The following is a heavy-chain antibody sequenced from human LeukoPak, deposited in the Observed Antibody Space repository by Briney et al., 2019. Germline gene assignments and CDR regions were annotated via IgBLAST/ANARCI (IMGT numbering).Heavy chain of an antibody. CDR3: AKRGVVIRVILVGFHKEAYYFDS. Sequence: GGSLRLSCTVSGFTLSNYGMSWVRQAPGKGLKWVAGIGGSGGGTNYADSVKGRFTISRDNPKNTLYLQMNSLRAEDTAVYFCAKRGVVIRVILVGFHKEAYYFDSWGQGALVTVSS. CDR1: GFTLSNYG. J-gene: IGHJ4*02. CDR2: IGGSGGGT. V-gene: IGHV3-23*01. D-gene: IGHD3-22*01.